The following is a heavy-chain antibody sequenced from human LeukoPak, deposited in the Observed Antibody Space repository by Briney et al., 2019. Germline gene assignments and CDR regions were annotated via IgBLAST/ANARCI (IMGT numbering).Heavy chain of an antibody. CDR3: TSDLYLAVASRGFL. D-gene: IGHD6-19*01. V-gene: IGHV3-49*04. Sequence: GGSLRLSCAASGFTFSNAWMSWVRQAPGKGLEWVGFIRSKAYGGTTEYAASVKGRFTISRDDSKSIAYLQMNSLKTEDTAVYYCTSDLYLAVASRGFLWGQGTPVTVSS. CDR1: GFTFSNAW. CDR2: IRSKAYGGTT. J-gene: IGHJ4*02.